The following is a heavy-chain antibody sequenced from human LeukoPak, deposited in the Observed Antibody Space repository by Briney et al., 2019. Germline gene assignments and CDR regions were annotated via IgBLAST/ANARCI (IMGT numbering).Heavy chain of an antibody. D-gene: IGHD3-22*01. Sequence: KSGGSLRLSCAASGFTFSSCRMNWVRQAPGKGLEWVSFISSSSSYIYYADSVKGRFTISRDNAKNSLYLQMNSLRAEDTAVYYCARDLAPYYYDSSGYYSGPFDYWGQGTLVTVSS. CDR1: GFTFSSCR. CDR2: ISSSSSYI. J-gene: IGHJ4*02. V-gene: IGHV3-21*01. CDR3: ARDLAPYYYDSSGYYSGPFDY.